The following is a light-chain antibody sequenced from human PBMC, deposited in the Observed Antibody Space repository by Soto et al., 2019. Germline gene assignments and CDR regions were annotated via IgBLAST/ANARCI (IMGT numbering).Light chain of an antibody. Sequence: EIVMTQSPVTLSVSPGERATLSCRASQSVSTDLAWYQQKPGQAPRLLIYSASTGATGVPARFSASGSGTEFTLTISSLQSEDFAVYYCQHYNNWPLTFGGGTKVEIK. CDR2: SAS. CDR1: QSVSTD. V-gene: IGKV3-15*01. J-gene: IGKJ4*01. CDR3: QHYNNWPLT.